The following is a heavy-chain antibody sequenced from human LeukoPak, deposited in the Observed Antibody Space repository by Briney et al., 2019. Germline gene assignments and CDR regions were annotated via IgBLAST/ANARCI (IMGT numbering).Heavy chain of an antibody. CDR3: AKSVEPLVYYYYGMDV. Sequence: GGSLRLSCAASGFTFSSYWMHWVRHAPGKGLVWVSRINSDGSSTSYADSVKGRFTISRDNAKNTLYLQMNSLRAEDTAVYYCAKSVEPLVYYYYGMDVWGQGTTVTVSS. V-gene: IGHV3-74*01. J-gene: IGHJ6*02. D-gene: IGHD1-1*01. CDR1: GFTFSSYW. CDR2: INSDGSST.